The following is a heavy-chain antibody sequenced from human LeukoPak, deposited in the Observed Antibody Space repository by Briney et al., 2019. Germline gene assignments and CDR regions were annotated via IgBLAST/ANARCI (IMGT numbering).Heavy chain of an antibody. Sequence: PSETPSLTCAVSGGSISSGGYSWSWIRQPPGKGLEWIGYIYHSGSTYYNPSLKSRVTISVDRSKNQFSLKLNSVTAADTAVYYCARDRYGDHTYFDYWGQGTLVTVSS. V-gene: IGHV4-30-2*01. CDR1: GGSISSGGYS. CDR2: IYHSGST. D-gene: IGHD4-17*01. CDR3: ARDRYGDHTYFDY. J-gene: IGHJ4*02.